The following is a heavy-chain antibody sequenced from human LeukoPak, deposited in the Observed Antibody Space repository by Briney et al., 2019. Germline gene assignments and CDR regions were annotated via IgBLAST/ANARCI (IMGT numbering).Heavy chain of an antibody. CDR3: TTDLVRLLRYFDHNDY. D-gene: IGHD3-9*01. V-gene: IGHV3-15*01. CDR2: VKSKTDGGTT. CDR1: GFTFTNAW. J-gene: IGHJ4*02. Sequence: SGGSLRLSCAASGFTFTNAWMSWVRQAPGKGLEWVGRVKSKTDGGTTDYAAPVKGRFTISRDDSKNTLYLQMNSLKTEDTAVYYCTTDLVRLLRYFDHNDYWGQGTLVTVSS.